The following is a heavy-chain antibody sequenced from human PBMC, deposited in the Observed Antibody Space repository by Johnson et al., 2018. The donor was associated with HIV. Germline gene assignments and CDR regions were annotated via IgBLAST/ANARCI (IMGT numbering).Heavy chain of an antibody. Sequence: QVQLVESGGGVVQPGGSLRLSCVASGFTFSDYAMHWVRQAPGKGLEWVAVIAYDLSNEFYADSVKGRFTISRDNFRNALYLQMNSLRAEDTAVFYCARDQFGTITTGGDGAFDIWGQGTMVTVSS. V-gene: IGHV3-30*04. J-gene: IGHJ3*02. CDR2: IAYDLSNE. CDR1: GFTFSDYA. CDR3: ARDQFGTITTGGDGAFDI. D-gene: IGHD5-24*01.